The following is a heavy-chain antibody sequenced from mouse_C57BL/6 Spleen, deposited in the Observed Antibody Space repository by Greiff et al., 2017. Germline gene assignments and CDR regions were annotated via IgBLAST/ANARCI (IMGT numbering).Heavy chain of an antibody. Sequence: VQVVESGPGLVAPSPSLSLTCTASGFSLTSYGVHWVRQPPGKGLEWLVVLWSDGSTTYNSALKYRLSISKDNSTSQVFLKMNSIQTDDTAMYYCARHSHYYCSSSLDYWGQGTTLTVSS. CDR1: GFSLTSYG. CDR3: ARHSHYYCSSSLDY. J-gene: IGHJ2*01. V-gene: IGHV2-6-1*01. D-gene: IGHD1-1*01. CDR2: LWSDGST.